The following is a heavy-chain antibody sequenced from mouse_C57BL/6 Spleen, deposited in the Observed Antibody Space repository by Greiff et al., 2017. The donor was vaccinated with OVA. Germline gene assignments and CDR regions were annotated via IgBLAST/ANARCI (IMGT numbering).Heavy chain of an antibody. Sequence: DVKLVESEGGLVQPGSSMKLSCTASGFTFSDYYMAWVRQVPEKGLEWVANINYDGSSTYYLDSLKSRFIISRDNAKNILYLQMSSRKSEDTATDYWARDGNYYGSSLWYFDVWGTGTTVTVSS. V-gene: IGHV5-16*01. D-gene: IGHD1-1*01. CDR1: GFTFSDYY. J-gene: IGHJ1*03. CDR3: ARDGNYYGSSLWYFDV. CDR2: INYDGSST.